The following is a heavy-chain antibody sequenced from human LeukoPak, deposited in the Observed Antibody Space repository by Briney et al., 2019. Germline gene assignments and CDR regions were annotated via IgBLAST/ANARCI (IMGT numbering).Heavy chain of an antibody. CDR3: ARRAGSWYVGY. CDR1: GGSISTNNW. J-gene: IGHJ4*02. D-gene: IGHD6-13*01. Sequence: SETLSLTCAVSGGSISTNNWWTWVRQPPGKGLEWIGEIHHSGSTDYNPSLKSRVTISPDKSKNQFSLKLSSVTAADTAVYYCARRAGSWYVGYWGQGTLVTVSS. CDR2: IHHSGST. V-gene: IGHV4-4*02.